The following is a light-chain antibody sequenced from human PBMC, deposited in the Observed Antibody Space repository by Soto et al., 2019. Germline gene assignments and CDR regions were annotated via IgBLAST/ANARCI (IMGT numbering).Light chain of an antibody. V-gene: IGKV1D-12*01. Sequence: DIPMTQSPSSVSASVGDRVTITCRASQGISSWLAWYQQKPGKAPKLLIYAASSLQSGVPSRFSGSLSGTDFTLTISTLPPADFPPYYFHQANRFPLTFGGGTKVELK. CDR3: HQANRFPLT. J-gene: IGKJ4*01. CDR1: QGISSW. CDR2: AAS.